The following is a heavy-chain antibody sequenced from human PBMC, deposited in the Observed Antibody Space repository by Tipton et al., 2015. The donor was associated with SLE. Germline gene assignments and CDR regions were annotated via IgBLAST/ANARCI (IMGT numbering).Heavy chain of an antibody. CDR1: GDSISNYQYS. CDR2: INHSGST. V-gene: IGHV4-34*01. J-gene: IGHJ4*02. Sequence: TLSLTCVVSGDSISNYQYSWSWIRQPPGKGLEWIGEINHSGSTNYNPSLKSRVTISVDTSKNQFSLKLSSVTAADTAVYYCARTQYTFGGVIAPFDYWGQGTLVTVSS. D-gene: IGHD3-16*02. CDR3: ARTQYTFGGVIAPFDY.